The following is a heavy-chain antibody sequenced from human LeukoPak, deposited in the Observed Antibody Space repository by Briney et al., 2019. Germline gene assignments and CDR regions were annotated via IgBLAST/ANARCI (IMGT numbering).Heavy chain of an antibody. V-gene: IGHV3-48*03. CDR1: GFPYSEHE. Sequence: GGSLRLSCAASGFPYSEHEMNWVRQAPGKGLEWVSYISSSGSDKYYPDSVRGQFTISRDNAKNSLYLQMNSLRAEDTAVYYCARRTSGAFAIWGQGTKVTVSS. J-gene: IGHJ3*02. CDR3: ARRTSGAFAI. CDR2: ISSSGSDK.